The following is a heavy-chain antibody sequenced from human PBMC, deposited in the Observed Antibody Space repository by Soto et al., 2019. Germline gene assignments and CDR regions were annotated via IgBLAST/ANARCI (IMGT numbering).Heavy chain of an antibody. CDR2: IKSKTDGGTT. CDR1: GFTFSNAW. CDR3: TTDRTSYSYGYGYGYYYGMDV. J-gene: IGHJ6*02. Sequence: GGSLRLSCAASGFTFSNAWMNWVRQAPGKGLEWVGRIKSKTDGGTTDYAAPVKGRFTISRDDSKNTLYLQMNSLKTEDTAVYYCTTDRTSYSYGYGYGYYYGMDVWGQGTTVTVSS. D-gene: IGHD5-18*01. V-gene: IGHV3-15*07.